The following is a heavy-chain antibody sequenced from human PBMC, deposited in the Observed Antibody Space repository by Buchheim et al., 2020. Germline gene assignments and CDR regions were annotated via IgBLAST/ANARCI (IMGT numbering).Heavy chain of an antibody. Sequence: QVQLVESGGGVVQPGRSLRLSCAASGFTFSSYAMHWVRQAPGKGLEWVAVISYDGSNKYYADSVKGRFTISRDNSKNTLYLQMNSLRAEDTAVYYCARDSKDIVVVVAATSNYYYGMDVWGQGTT. CDR3: ARDSKDIVVVVAATSNYYYGMDV. CDR2: ISYDGSNK. V-gene: IGHV3-30*04. D-gene: IGHD2-15*01. CDR1: GFTFSSYA. J-gene: IGHJ6*02.